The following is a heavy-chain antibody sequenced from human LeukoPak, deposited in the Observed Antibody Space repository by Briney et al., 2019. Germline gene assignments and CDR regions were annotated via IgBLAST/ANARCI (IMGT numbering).Heavy chain of an antibody. CDR3: ARVVVGVTNLFDP. CDR1: GFTLSKKC. J-gene: IGHJ5*02. D-gene: IGHD2-15*01. V-gene: IGHV3-53*01. CDR2: IFSDGST. Sequence: GGSLRLSCAASGFTLSKKCMTWVRQAPGKGLEWVSLIFSDGSTYYADSVKGRFTISRDNSKNTLHLQMNSLRAEDTAVYYSARVVVGVTNLFDPWGQGTLVTVSS.